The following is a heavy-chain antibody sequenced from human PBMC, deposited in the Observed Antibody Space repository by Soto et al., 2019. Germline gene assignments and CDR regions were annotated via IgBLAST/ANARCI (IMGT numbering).Heavy chain of an antibody. CDR1: GDSVSSNSAA. V-gene: IGHV6-1*01. D-gene: IGHD6-13*01. J-gene: IGHJ6*02. CDR2: TYYRSKWYN. CDR3: ARGYRSRWYAGYYYYGMDV. Sequence: SQTLSLTCAISGDSVSSNSAAWNWIRQSPSRGLEWLGRTYYRSKWYNDYAVSVKSRITINPDTSKNQFSLQLNSVTPEDTAVYYCARGYRSRWYAGYYYYGMDVLGQGTTVTVYS.